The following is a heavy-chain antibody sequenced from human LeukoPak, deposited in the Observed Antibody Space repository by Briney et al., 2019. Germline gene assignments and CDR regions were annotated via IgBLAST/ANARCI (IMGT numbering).Heavy chain of an antibody. CDR1: GGSISSSSYY. Sequence: SETLPLTCTVSGGSISSSSYYWGWIRQPPGKGLEWIGSIYYSGSTYYKSSLKSRVTMSVDTSKNQFSLKLRSVTAADTAVYYCASQLERNPSWFDYWGQGTLVTVSS. CDR2: IYYSGST. D-gene: IGHD1-1*01. J-gene: IGHJ4*02. V-gene: IGHV4-39*07. CDR3: ASQLERNPSWFDY.